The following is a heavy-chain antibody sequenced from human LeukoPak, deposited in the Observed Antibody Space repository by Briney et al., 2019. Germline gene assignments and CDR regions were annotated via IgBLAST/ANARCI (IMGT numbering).Heavy chain of an antibody. CDR3: ARQYSGYLRNWFDP. D-gene: IGHD5-12*01. V-gene: IGHV4-39*01. CDR2: MYYSGSS. Sequence: SETLSLTCNVSGGSISSSSYYWAWIRQPPGKGLEWIGSMYYSGSSYYNPSLKSRVTISVDTSKNQFSLKLSSVTAADTAVHYCARQYSGYLRNWFDPWGQGTLVTVSS. CDR1: GGSISSSSYY. J-gene: IGHJ5*02.